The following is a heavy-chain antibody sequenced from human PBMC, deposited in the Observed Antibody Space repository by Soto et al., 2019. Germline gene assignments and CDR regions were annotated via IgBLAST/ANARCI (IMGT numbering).Heavy chain of an antibody. CDR3: ARHSDYDILTGYPYPLDY. D-gene: IGHD3-9*01. CDR1: CGSISRGGYY. Sequence: SETLSLPCTVSCGSISRGGYYWSWIRQHPGKGLEWIGYIYYSGSTYYNPSLKSRVTISVDTSKNQFSLKLSSVTAADTAVYYCARHSDYDILTGYPYPLDYWGQGTLVTVSS. J-gene: IGHJ4*02. CDR2: IYYSGST. V-gene: IGHV4-31*03.